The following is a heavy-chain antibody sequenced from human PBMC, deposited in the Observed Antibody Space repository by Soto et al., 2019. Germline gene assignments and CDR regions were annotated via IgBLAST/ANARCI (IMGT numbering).Heavy chain of an antibody. CDR1: GYTFTSYY. Sequence: ASVKVSCRASGYTFTSYYMHWVRQAPGQGLEWMEIINPSGGSTSYAQKFQGRVTMTRDTSTSTVYMELSSLRSEDTAVYYCGRDETGNYYYYGMDVSGQGTTVTVSS. CDR3: GRDETGNYYYYGMDV. J-gene: IGHJ6*02. V-gene: IGHV1-46*01. CDR2: INPSGGST.